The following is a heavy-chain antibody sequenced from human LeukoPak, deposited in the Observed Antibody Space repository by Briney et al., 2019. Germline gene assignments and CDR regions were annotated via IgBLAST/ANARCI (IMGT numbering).Heavy chain of an antibody. V-gene: IGHV4-59*01. CDR1: GGSISSYY. D-gene: IGHD3-22*01. CDR3: ARTTYYYDSSGYYYFDY. CDR2: IYYSGST. J-gene: IGHJ4*02. Sequence: SETLSLTCTVSGGSISSYYWSWIRKPPGKGLEWMGYIYYSGSTNYNPSLKSRVTISVDTSKNQFSLKLSSVTAADTAVYYCARTTYYYDSSGYYYFDYWGQGTLVTVSS.